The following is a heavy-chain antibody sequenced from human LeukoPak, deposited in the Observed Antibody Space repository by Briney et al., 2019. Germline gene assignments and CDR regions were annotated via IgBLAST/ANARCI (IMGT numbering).Heavy chain of an antibody. CDR3: ARDLGYCSSTSCYSGVCDY. V-gene: IGHV4-31*03. D-gene: IGHD2-2*01. CDR1: GGSISSSGYY. CDR2: IYYSGST. J-gene: IGHJ4*02. Sequence: PSETLSLTCTVSGGSISSSGYYWSWIRQHPGKGLEWIGYIYYSGSTYYNPSLKSRVTISVDTSKNQFSLKLSSVTAADTAVYYCARDLGYCSSTSCYSGVCDYWGQGTLVTVSS.